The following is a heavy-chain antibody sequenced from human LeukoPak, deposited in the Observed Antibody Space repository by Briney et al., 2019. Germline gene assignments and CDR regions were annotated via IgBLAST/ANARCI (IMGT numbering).Heavy chain of an antibody. CDR3: AKDRVTVPLDY. J-gene: IGHJ4*02. CDR2: ISYDGSNK. V-gene: IGHV3-30*04. Sequence: GGSLRLSCAGAGFTFSSYSIHWVRQVSGKGLEWVAVISYDGSNKYYADSVKGRFTISRDNSRNTVYLQMNSLRAEDTAVYYCAKDRVTVPLDYWGQGALVTVSS. CDR1: GFTFSSYS. D-gene: IGHD2-2*01.